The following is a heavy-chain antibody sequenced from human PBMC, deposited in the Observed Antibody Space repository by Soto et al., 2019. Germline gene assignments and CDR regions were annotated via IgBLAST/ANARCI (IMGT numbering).Heavy chain of an antibody. Sequence: SVKVSCKASGGTFSSYAISWVRQAPGQGLERMGGNIAIFGTANYAQKFQGRVTITADESTSTAYMELSSLRSEDTAVYYSARFVVVVAATPIHPYNWFEPCGQATLVILST. CDR3: ARFVVVVAATPIHPYNWFEP. J-gene: IGHJ5*02. V-gene: IGHV1-69*13. CDR1: GGTFSSYA. D-gene: IGHD2-15*01. CDR2: NIAIFGTA.